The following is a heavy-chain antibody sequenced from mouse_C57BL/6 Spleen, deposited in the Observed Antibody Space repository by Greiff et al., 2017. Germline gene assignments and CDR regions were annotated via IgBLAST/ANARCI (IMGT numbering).Heavy chain of an antibody. CDR3: ARGENYYGSSYDYYAMDY. J-gene: IGHJ4*01. CDR2: IYPGSGNT. V-gene: IGHV1-76*01. D-gene: IGHD1-1*01. Sequence: LVESGAELVRPGASVKLSCKASGYTFTDYYINWVKQRPGQGLEWIARIYPGSGNTYYNEKFKGKATLTAEKSSSTAYMQLSSLTSEDSAVYFWARGENYYGSSYDYYAMDYWGQGTSVTVSS. CDR1: GYTFTDYY.